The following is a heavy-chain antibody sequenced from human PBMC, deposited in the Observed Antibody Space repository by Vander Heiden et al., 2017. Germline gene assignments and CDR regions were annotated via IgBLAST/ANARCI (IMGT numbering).Heavy chain of an antibody. CDR1: GYTFTSYY. CDR2: INASGGRT. J-gene: IGHJ3*02. V-gene: IGHV1-46*01. CDR3: ARDLALLTGPISPHAFDI. Sequence: QVQLVQSGAEVQKPGASVKVSCKASGYTFTSYYMHWVRQAPGQGLEWMGIINASGGRTSYAQKCKGRVTMTRDTSTSTVYMELSSLRSEDTAGYYCARDLALLTGPISPHAFDIGGQGTMVTVSS. D-gene: IGHD3-9*01.